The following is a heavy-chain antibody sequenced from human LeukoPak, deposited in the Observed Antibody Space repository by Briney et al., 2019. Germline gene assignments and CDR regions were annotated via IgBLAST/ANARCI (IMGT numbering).Heavy chain of an antibody. V-gene: IGHV4-39*01. CDR2: IYYSGTT. CDR3: TRGPRGYSTGWYYGMDV. CDR1: GGSISSSSHY. Sequence: SETLSLTCTVSGGSISSSSHYWGWLRQPPGKGLEWLGSIYYSGTTYYNPSLESRVTISVDTSKNQFSLRLNSVTAADTAVYYCTRGPRGYSTGWYYGMDVWGQGTTVTVSS. J-gene: IGHJ6*02. D-gene: IGHD6-19*01.